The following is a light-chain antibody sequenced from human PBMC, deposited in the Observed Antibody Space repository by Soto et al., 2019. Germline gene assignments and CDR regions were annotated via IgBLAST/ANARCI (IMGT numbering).Light chain of an antibody. Sequence: IVMTHSPDSLAVSLGERATINFKSIRSLXYISNNNKYSDWYPQKXGQPPNXXXSWASTRESGVPERFRGSGSGTDFTLTISSLQVEDVELYDCQQYYSSPVTVGQGTRLEIK. CDR2: WAS. CDR3: QQYYSSPVT. V-gene: IGKV4-1*01. J-gene: IGKJ5*01. CDR1: RSLXYISNNNKY.